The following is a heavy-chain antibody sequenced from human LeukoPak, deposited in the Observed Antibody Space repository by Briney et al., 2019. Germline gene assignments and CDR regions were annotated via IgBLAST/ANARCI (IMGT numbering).Heavy chain of an antibody. CDR3: ARDSGDCSGYPDYYYYMDV. CDR2: IIPIFGTA. J-gene: IGHJ6*03. CDR1: GGTFSSYA. Sequence: SVKVSCKASGGTFSSYAISWVRQAPGQGLEWMGGIIPIFGTANYAQKFQGRVTITTDESTSTAYMELSSLRSEDTAVYYCARDSGDCSGYPDYYYYMDVWGKGTTVTVSS. D-gene: IGHD3-22*01. V-gene: IGHV1-69*05.